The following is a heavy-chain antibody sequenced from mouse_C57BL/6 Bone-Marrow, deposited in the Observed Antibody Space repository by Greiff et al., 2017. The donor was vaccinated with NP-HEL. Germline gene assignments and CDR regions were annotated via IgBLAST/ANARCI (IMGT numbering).Heavy chain of an antibody. Sequence: EVQLQQSGPGLAKPSQTLSLPCSVTGYSITSDYWNWIRKFPGNKLEYMGYISYRGSTYYNPSLKSRISITRDKSKHQYYLQLNSVTTEDTATYYCARSPLWLRRNYYAMDYWGQGTSVTVSS. CDR3: ARSPLWLRRNYYAMDY. CDR1: GYSITSDY. J-gene: IGHJ4*01. CDR2: ISYRGST. V-gene: IGHV3-8*01. D-gene: IGHD2-2*01.